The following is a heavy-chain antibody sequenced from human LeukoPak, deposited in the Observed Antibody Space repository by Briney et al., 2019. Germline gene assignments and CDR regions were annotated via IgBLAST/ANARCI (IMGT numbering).Heavy chain of an antibody. CDR1: GLTSSDHP. J-gene: IGHJ4*02. CDR2: ISGGTRLVI. V-gene: IGHV3-48*02. Sequence: GGSLRLSCEVSGLTSSDHPMNWVRQAPGKGLEWVSYISGGTRLVIYYAESVKGRFTTSRDHAKKTVYLQMNDVRDEDTAVYYCAREDGGWLQTFDYWGQGTLVTVSS. D-gene: IGHD5-12*01. CDR3: AREDGGWLQTFDY.